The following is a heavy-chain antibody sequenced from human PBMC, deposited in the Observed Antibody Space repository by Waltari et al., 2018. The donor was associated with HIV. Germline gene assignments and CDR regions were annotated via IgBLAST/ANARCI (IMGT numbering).Heavy chain of an antibody. CDR3: AKGASGWSPGY. J-gene: IGHJ4*02. D-gene: IGHD6-19*01. CDR1: GSPFSTYA. V-gene: IGHV3-30*18. CDR2: ISDYGDNK. Sequence: VRLLEPGGGVFRLGRSLSLSCDASGSPFSTYARHWVRQAPGKGLEWVAVISDYGDNKYYADSVKGRFTISRDNSKNTLYLQMNSLRAEDTAVYYCAKGASGWSPGYWGQGTLVTVSS.